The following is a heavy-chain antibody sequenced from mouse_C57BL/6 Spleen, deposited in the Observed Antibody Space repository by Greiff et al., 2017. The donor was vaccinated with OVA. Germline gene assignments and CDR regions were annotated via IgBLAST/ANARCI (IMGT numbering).Heavy chain of an antibody. CDR2: INSDGSST. V-gene: IGHV5-16*01. CDR1: GFTFSDYY. CDR3: ARAFYYGSRDYAMDY. J-gene: IGHJ4*01. D-gene: IGHD1-1*01. Sequence: EVKLVESEGGLVQPGSSMKLSCTASGFTFSDYYMAWVRQVPEKGLEWVANINSDGSSTYYLDSLKSRFIISTDNAKNILYLQMSSLKSEDTATYYCARAFYYGSRDYAMDYWGKGTSVTVSS.